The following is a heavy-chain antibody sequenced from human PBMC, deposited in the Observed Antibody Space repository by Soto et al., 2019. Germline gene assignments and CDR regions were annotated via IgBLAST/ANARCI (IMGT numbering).Heavy chain of an antibody. Sequence: SETLSLTCTVSGSSISTYYWSWIRQPPGKGLEWIGYIYYSGSTNYNPSFKSRVTISVDTSKNQFSLNLTSVTAADTAVYYCARDQSGLGYYDFWSGPRHGMDVWGQGTTVTVSS. CDR3: ARDQSGLGYYDFWSGPRHGMDV. CDR2: IYYSGST. D-gene: IGHD3-3*01. CDR1: GSSISTYY. J-gene: IGHJ6*02. V-gene: IGHV4-59*01.